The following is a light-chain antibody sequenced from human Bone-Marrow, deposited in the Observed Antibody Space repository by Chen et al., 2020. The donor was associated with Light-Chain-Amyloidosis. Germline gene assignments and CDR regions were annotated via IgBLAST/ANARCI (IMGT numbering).Light chain of an antibody. CDR3: QVWDRSSDRPV. J-gene: IGLJ3*02. CDR1: NIGATS. CDR2: DDI. Sequence: SYVLTQPSSVSVAPGQTATIACGGNNIGATSVHWYQQTPGQAPLLVFYDDIDRPSGIPERLSGANSGNTATLTISRVEAGDEADYYCQVWDRSSDRPVFGGGTKLAVL. V-gene: IGLV3-21*02.